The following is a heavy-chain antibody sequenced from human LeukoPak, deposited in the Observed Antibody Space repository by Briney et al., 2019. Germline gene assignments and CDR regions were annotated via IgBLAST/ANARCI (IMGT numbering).Heavy chain of an antibody. CDR3: ARDSPYYYDSSGYYYFDY. J-gene: IGHJ4*02. Sequence: GGSLRLSCAASGFTFSSYWMSWVRQAPGKGLEWVANIKQDGSEKYYVDSVKGRFTISRDNAKNSLYLQMNGLRAEDTAVYYCARDSPYYYDSSGYYYFDYWGQGTLVTVSS. V-gene: IGHV3-7*01. CDR1: GFTFSSYW. CDR2: IKQDGSEK. D-gene: IGHD3-22*01.